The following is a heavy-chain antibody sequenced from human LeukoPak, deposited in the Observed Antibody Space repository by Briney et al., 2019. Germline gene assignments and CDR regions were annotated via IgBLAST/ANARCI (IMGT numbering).Heavy chain of an antibody. CDR3: AGGRGYSYGYALDY. J-gene: IGHJ4*02. Sequence: SETLSLTCAVSGGSISSGGYSWSWIRQPPGKGLEWIGYIYHSGSTYHNPSLKSRVTISVDRSKNQFSLKLSSVAAADMAVYYCAGGRGYSYGYALDYWGQGTLVTVSS. CDR1: GGSISSGGYS. V-gene: IGHV4-30-2*01. CDR2: IYHSGST. D-gene: IGHD5-18*01.